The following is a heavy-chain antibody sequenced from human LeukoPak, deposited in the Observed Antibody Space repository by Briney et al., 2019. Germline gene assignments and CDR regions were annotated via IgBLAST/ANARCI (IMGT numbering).Heavy chain of an antibody. D-gene: IGHD6-13*01. CDR2: IYASGST. CDR3: ARQGGYSSPFSV. V-gene: IGHV4-4*09. J-gene: IGHJ6*04. CDR1: GGSISSYY. Sequence: SETLSLTCTVSGGSISSYYWSWIRLPPGKGLECIGYIYASGSTNYNPPLKSRVTISVDTSRNQISLKLNSVTAADTAVYYCARQGGYSSPFSVWGKGTTVTVSS.